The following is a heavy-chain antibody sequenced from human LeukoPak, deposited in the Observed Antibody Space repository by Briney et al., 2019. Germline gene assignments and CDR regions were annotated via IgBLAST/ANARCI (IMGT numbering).Heavy chain of an antibody. Sequence: AGGSLRLSCAASGFTFSSYGMHWVRQAPGKGLEWVAVISYDGSNKYYADSVKGRFTISRDNSKNTLYLQMNSLTAGDTAVYYCVREGVSSSWNNWYFDLWGRGTLVTVSS. J-gene: IGHJ2*01. CDR1: GFTFSSYG. CDR3: VREGVSSSWNNWYFDL. D-gene: IGHD6-13*01. CDR2: ISYDGSNK. V-gene: IGHV3-30*03.